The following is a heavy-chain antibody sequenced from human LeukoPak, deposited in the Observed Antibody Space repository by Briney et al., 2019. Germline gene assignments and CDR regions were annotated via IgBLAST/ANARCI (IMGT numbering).Heavy chain of an antibody. CDR2: IYPGDSDT. V-gene: IGHV5-51*01. CDR1: GYSFTSYW. Sequence: GESLQISCQGSGYSFTSYWIGWVRQMPGKGLAWMGIIYPGDSDTRYSPSFQGQVTISADKSISTAYLQWSSLKASDTAMYYCARHGVQIVGATGTAFDIWGQGTMVTVSS. D-gene: IGHD1-26*01. CDR3: ARHGVQIVGATGTAFDI. J-gene: IGHJ3*02.